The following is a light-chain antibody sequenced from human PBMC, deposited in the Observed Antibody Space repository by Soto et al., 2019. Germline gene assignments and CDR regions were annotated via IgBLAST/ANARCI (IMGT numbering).Light chain of an antibody. CDR1: DSITTW. J-gene: IGKJ2*01. Sequence: QLIQSPSTLSACVGDRVNITCRGTDSITTWLAWYQQKRGKAPTLLIYQTSVLQNGVPSRFSGTGSETEFTRTIGTLQPDDVATYYCQKYRVFGQGTKVEI. V-gene: IGKV1-5*03. CDR2: QTS. CDR3: QKYRV.